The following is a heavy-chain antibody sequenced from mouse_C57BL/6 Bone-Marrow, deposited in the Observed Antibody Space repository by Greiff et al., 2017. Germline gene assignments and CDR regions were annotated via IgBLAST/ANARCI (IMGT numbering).Heavy chain of an antibody. J-gene: IGHJ4*01. CDR3: ARTVGYRAMDY. D-gene: IGHD2-2*01. CDR2: IYPRSGNT. Sequence: VQLQESGAELARPGASVKLSCKASGYTFTSYGISWVKQRTGQGLEWIGEIYPRSGNTYYNEKFKGKATLTADESSSTAYMERRSLTSEDSAVYFCARTVGYRAMDYWGQGTSVTVSS. V-gene: IGHV1-81*01. CDR1: GYTFTSYG.